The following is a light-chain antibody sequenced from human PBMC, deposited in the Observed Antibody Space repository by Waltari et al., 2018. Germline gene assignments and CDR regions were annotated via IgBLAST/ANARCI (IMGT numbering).Light chain of an antibody. Sequence: AIRLTQSPSSIAASTGDRVTITCRASQGVGSYLAWYQQKSGRAPKLLLYASSSLEAEVPSRFGGSGSGTDFTLTISCLQSEDFASYFCQQYYSYPVTFG. CDR1: QGVGSY. CDR3: QQYYSYPVT. CDR2: ASS. J-gene: IGKJ1*01. V-gene: IGKV1-8*01.